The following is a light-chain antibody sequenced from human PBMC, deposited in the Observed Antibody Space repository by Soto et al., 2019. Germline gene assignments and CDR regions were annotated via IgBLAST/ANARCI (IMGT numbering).Light chain of an antibody. CDR2: GNS. V-gene: IGLV1-40*01. CDR1: SSNIGAGYD. Sequence: QLVLTQPPSVSGAPGQRVTIPCTGSSSNIGAGYDVHWYQQLPGTAPKLLIYGNSNRPSGVPDRFSGSKSGTSASLAITGLQAEDEADYYCQSYDSSLSVYVFGTGTKLTVL. J-gene: IGLJ1*01. CDR3: QSYDSSLSVYV.